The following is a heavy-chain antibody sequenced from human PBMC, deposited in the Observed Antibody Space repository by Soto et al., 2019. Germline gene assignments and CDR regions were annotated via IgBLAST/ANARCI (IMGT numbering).Heavy chain of an antibody. Sequence: QVKLVQSGAEVKKPGTSMKVSCKASGYTFGTSDISWIRQAPGQGLEWMGWISAYNGNTNYEQKLQDRVTMTTDTSTNTAYLELRSLRSDDTAVYYCARAGHYYDSSGYANWGQGTLVTVSS. D-gene: IGHD3-22*01. J-gene: IGHJ4*02. CDR2: ISAYNGNT. CDR3: ARAGHYYDSSGYAN. CDR1: GYTFGTSD. V-gene: IGHV1-18*01.